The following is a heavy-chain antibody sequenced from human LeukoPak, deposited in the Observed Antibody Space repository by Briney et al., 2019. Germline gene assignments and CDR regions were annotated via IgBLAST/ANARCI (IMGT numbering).Heavy chain of an antibody. CDR3: ARHRRGYSYEIDY. V-gene: IGHV4-4*07. J-gene: IGHJ4*02. CDR1: GGSISSYY. Sequence: SETLSLACTVSGGSISSYYRSWIRQSAGKGLEYIGRIYSSGSTNYNPSLKSRISMSVDTSKNQFSLKLSSVTAADTAVYYCARHRRGYSYEIDYWGQGTLVTVSS. CDR2: IYSSGST. D-gene: IGHD5-18*01.